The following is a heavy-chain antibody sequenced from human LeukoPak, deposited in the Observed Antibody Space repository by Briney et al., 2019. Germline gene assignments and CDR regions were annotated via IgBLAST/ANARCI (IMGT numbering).Heavy chain of an antibody. CDR1: GYTFTNYG. J-gene: IGHJ3*02. CDR2: ISAYNGNT. CDR3: ARGINWNYAFDI. D-gene: IGHD1-7*01. V-gene: IGHV1-18*01. Sequence: ASVKVSCKASGYTFTNYGITWVRQAPGQGLEWMGWISAYNGNTNYAQKLQGRATMTTDTSTSTAYMELRSLRSDDTAVYYCARGINWNYAFDIWGQGTMVTVSS.